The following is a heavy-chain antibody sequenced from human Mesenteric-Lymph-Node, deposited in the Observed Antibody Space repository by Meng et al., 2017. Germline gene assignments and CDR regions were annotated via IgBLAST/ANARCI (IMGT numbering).Heavy chain of an antibody. J-gene: IGHJ4*02. CDR1: GFTFSSYW. Sequence: GESLKISCAASGFTFSSYWMHWVRQAPGKALVWVSHTNSEGTSTSYADSVKGRFTISRDNSKNTLYLQMNSLRAEDTAVYYCARDRDSSGWYALGSFDYWGQGTLVTVSS. D-gene: IGHD6-19*01. CDR2: TNSEGTST. V-gene: IGHV3-74*01. CDR3: ARDRDSSGWYALGSFDY.